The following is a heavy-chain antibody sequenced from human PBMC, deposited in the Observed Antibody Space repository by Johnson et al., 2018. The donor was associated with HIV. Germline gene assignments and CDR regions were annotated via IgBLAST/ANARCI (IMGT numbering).Heavy chain of an antibody. D-gene: IGHD3-22*01. CDR1: GFTFSDYY. J-gene: IGHJ3*02. V-gene: IGHV3-11*04. CDR2: ISPSDSTI. CDR3: ARDVANYYDPGAFDI. Sequence: MQLVESGGGLVKPGGSLRLSCAASGFTFSDYYMSWIRQAPGKGLEWVSYISPSDSTIYYADSVKGRFTISRDNANNSLYLQMNSLRAEDTAVYYCARDVANYYDPGAFDIWGQGTMVTVSS.